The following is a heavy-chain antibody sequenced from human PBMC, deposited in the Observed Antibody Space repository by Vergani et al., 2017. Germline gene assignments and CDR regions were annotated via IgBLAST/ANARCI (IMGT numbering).Heavy chain of an antibody. CDR1: GYSFTSYW. J-gene: IGHJ5*02. Sequence: EVQLVQSGAEVKKPGESLKISCKGSGYSFTSYWIGWVRQMPGKGLEWMGIIYPGDSYTRYSPSFQGQVTISADKSISTAYLQWSSLKASDTAMYYCARRKGGDQVVAASGTFDPWGQGTLVTGSS. V-gene: IGHV5-51*01. CDR2: IYPGDSYT. CDR3: ARRKGGDQVVAASGTFDP. D-gene: IGHD6-13*01.